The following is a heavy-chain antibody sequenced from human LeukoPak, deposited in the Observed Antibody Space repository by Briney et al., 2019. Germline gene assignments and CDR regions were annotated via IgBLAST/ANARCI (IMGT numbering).Heavy chain of an antibody. CDR3: ARPVSSGWRHWFDP. V-gene: IGHV1-18*01. J-gene: IGHJ5*02. CDR2: ISAYNGNT. Sequence: ASVKVSCKASGYTFTSYGMSWVRQAPGQGLEWMGWISAYNGNTNYAQKLQGRVTMTTDTSTSTASRELRRLRSDDTAVYYCARPVSSGWRHWFDPWGQGTLVTVSS. D-gene: IGHD6-19*01. CDR1: GYTFTSYG.